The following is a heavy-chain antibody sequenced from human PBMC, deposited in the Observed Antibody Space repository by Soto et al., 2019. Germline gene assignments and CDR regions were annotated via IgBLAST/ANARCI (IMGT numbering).Heavy chain of an antibody. CDR3: ARDRKKEMTKGYYYGMDV. J-gene: IGHJ6*02. CDR1: GFTFGSYS. Sequence: PGGSLRLSYAASGFTFGSYSMNWVRQAPGKGLEWVSSISSSSSYIYYADSVKGRFTISRDNAKNSLYLQMNSLRAEDTAVYYCARDRKKEMTKGYYYGMDVWGQGTTVTVSS. CDR2: ISSSSSYI. V-gene: IGHV3-21*01.